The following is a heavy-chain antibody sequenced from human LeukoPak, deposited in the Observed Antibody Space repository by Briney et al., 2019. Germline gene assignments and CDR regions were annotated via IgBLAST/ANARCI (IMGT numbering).Heavy chain of an antibody. D-gene: IGHD2-8*02. Sequence: PGGSLRLSCAASGFTFSSYWMHWVRQAPGKGLVWVSRMNSDGSSTSYADSVRGRFTISRDNSKSTLSLQMNSLRAEDTAIYYCATYRQVLLPFESWGQGTLVTVSS. V-gene: IGHV3-74*01. CDR1: GFTFSSYW. J-gene: IGHJ4*02. CDR2: MNSDGSST. CDR3: ATYRQVLLPFES.